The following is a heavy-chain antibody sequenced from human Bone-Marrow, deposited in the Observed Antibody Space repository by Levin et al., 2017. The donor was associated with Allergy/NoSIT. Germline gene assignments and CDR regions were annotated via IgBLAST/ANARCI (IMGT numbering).Heavy chain of an antibody. CDR3: AREGHSGSYSGWFDP. CDR1: GFNFSNYA. J-gene: IGHJ5*02. D-gene: IGHD1-26*01. CDR2: VSSDQYFK. Sequence: PGGSLRLSCAASGFNFSNYAMHWVRQAPGKGLEWVAVVSSDQYFKYGDSVKGRFTISRDNSRNTLYLQMGSLRDEDTAVYYCAREGHSGSYSGWFDPWGQGTLVIVSS. V-gene: IGHV3-30*03.